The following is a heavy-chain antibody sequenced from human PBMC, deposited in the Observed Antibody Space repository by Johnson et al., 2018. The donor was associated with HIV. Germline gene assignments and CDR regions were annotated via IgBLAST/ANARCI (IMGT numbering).Heavy chain of an antibody. J-gene: IGHJ3*02. V-gene: IGHV3-7*01. CDR2: IKQDGSEK. CDR1: GCTFSTYD. Sequence: VQLVESGGGLVQPGGSLRLSCAASGCTFSTYDMHWVRQAPGKGLEWVANIKQDGSEKYYVDSVKGRFTISRDNAKNSLYLQMNSLRAEDTAVYYCARDRFGYYDSSGSYAFDIWGQGTMVTVSS. CDR3: ARDRFGYYDSSGSYAFDI. D-gene: IGHD3-22*01.